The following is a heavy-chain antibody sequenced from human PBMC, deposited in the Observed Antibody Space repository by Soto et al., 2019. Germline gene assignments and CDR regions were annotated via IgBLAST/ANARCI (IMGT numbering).Heavy chain of an antibody. CDR2: ISAYSGKT. CDR3: ARDPYLGDHQY. D-gene: IGHD3-16*01. V-gene: IGHV1-18*01. CDR1: GYTFTDYG. Sequence: QVQLVQSGAEVREPGASVKVSCKTSGYTFTDYGISWVRQAPGQGLERVGWISAYSGKTHYAQKVQGKVTMTTDTSTSTAYLEVRSLRSDATAVYFCARDPYLGDHQYWGQGTLVTVSS. J-gene: IGHJ4*02.